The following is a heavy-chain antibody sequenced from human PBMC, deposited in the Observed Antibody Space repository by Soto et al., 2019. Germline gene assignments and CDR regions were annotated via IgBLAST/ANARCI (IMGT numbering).Heavy chain of an antibody. Sequence: GGSMRLSCVASGFTLCTYAMSWVRQAPGKGLEWVSTISGSGGSTYYADSVKGRFTISRDNSKNTLYLQMNSLRAEDTAVYYCAKDTVPVATPWFDPWGQGTLVTVSS. CDR3: AKDTVPVATPWFDP. V-gene: IGHV3-23*01. J-gene: IGHJ5*02. CDR1: GFTLCTYA. D-gene: IGHD2-2*01. CDR2: ISGSGGST.